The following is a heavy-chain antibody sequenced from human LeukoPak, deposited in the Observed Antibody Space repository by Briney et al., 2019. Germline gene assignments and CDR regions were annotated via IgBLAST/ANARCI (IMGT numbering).Heavy chain of an antibody. CDR3: AKAWAAAGTFDS. CDR1: GFTFSSFW. J-gene: IGHJ4*02. V-gene: IGHV3-23*01. Sequence: GGSLRLSCAASGFTFSSFWMTWVRQAPGKGLEWVSTLIASGGDTYYADSVKGRFTISRGTSKNTLYLQMNSLRAEDTAVYYCAKAWAAAGTFDSWGQGTLVTVSS. D-gene: IGHD6-13*01. CDR2: LIASGGDT.